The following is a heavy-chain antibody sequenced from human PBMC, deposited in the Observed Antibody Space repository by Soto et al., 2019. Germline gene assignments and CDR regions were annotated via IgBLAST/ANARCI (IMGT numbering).Heavy chain of an antibody. V-gene: IGHV1-2*04. J-gene: IGHJ4*02. Sequence: ASVKVSCKASGYTFPGSYMHWVRQAPGQGLEWMGWINPNSGGTNYAQKFQGWVTMTRDTSTSTAYMELRSLRSDDTAVYYCARDPSNTSGYYQFFDYWGRGTLVTVSS. D-gene: IGHD3-22*01. CDR2: INPNSGGT. CDR3: ARDPSNTSGYYQFFDY. CDR1: GYTFPGSY.